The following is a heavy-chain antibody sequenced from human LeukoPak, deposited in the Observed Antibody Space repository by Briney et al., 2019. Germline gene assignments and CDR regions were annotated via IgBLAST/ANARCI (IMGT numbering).Heavy chain of an antibody. CDR3: ARGYQDITIFGVATPPGDYYFDY. V-gene: IGHV4-59*12. J-gene: IGHJ4*02. CDR1: GGSLSPYY. D-gene: IGHD3-3*01. Sequence: SETLSLTCSVSGGSLSPYYWSWIRQPPGKGLEWIGFVFYRGSTNYNPSLKSRVTISVDTSKNQFSLKLSSVTAADTAVYYCARGYQDITIFGVATPPGDYYFDYWGQGTLVTVSS. CDR2: VFYRGST.